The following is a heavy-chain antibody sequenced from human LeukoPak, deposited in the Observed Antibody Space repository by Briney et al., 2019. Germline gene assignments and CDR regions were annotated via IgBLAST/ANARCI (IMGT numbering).Heavy chain of an antibody. D-gene: IGHD1-1*01. V-gene: IGHV3-30*02. CDR1: GFTFSSYD. CDR3: AKGRLTFDI. CDR2: IRYDGSNK. J-gene: IGHJ3*02. Sequence: GGSLRLSCAASGFTFSSYDMHWVRQAPGKGLEWVAFIRYDGSNKYYADSVKGRFTISRDNSKNTLYLQVHSLRTEDTAVYYCAKGRLTFDIWGQGTMVTVSS.